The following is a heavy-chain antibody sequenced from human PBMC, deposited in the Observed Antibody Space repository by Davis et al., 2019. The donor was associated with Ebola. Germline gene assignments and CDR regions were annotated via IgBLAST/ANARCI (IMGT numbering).Heavy chain of an antibody. CDR1: GGSFSGYY. J-gene: IGHJ6*02. CDR3: TRQGDSRWNLGMDV. CDR2: INHSGST. D-gene: IGHD1-7*01. Sequence: MPSETLSLTCAVYGGSFSGYYWSWIRQPPGKGLEWIGEINHSGSTNYNPSLKSRVTISVDTSKNQFSLKLSSVTAADTAVYYCTRQGDSRWNLGMDVWGQGTTVTVSS. V-gene: IGHV4-34*01.